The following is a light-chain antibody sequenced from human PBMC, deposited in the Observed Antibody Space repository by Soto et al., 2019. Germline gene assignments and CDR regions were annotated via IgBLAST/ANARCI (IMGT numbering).Light chain of an antibody. CDR2: GAS. V-gene: IGKV1-9*01. J-gene: IGKJ1*01. CDR3: QQLNSYPRT. Sequence: IQLTQSPSSLSASVGDRVTITCRSSQGINSFLAWYQQKPGKAPKILIYGASTLQSGVPSRFTGSGSGTEFTLTISSLQPDDFATYYCQQLNSYPRTFGQGTKVDI. CDR1: QGINSF.